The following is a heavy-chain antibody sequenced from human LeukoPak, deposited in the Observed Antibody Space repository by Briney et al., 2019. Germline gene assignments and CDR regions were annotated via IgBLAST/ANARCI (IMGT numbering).Heavy chain of an antibody. J-gene: IGHJ6*03. CDR3: AKDRKFEYAYYYYMDV. Sequence: GGSLRLSCAASGFTFSSYAMSWVRQAPGKGLEWVAVISYDGSNKYYTDSVKGRFTISRDNSKNTLYLQMNSLRAEDTAVYYCAKDRKFEYAYYYYMDVWGKGTTVTVSS. CDR2: ISYDGSNK. V-gene: IGHV3-30*18. D-gene: IGHD1-14*01. CDR1: GFTFSSYA.